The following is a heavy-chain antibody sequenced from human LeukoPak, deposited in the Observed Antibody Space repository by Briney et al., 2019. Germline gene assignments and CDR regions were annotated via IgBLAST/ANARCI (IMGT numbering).Heavy chain of an antibody. Sequence: GGSLRLSCAVSGFTFSSYGMHWVRQAPGKGLEWVAVISYDGSNKYYADSVKGRFTISRDNSKNTLYLQMNSLRAEDTAVFYCATHPYGSVSYYYYGMDVWGQGTTVTVSS. V-gene: IGHV3-30*03. J-gene: IGHJ6*02. CDR2: ISYDGSNK. CDR3: ATHPYGSVSYYYYGMDV. D-gene: IGHD3-10*01. CDR1: GFTFSSYG.